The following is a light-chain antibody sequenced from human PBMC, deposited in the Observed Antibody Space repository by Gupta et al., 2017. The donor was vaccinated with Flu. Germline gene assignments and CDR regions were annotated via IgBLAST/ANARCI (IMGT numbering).Light chain of an antibody. CDR1: NLGDKY. V-gene: IGLV3-1*01. CDR2: ENK. CDR3: QTWDSSSGV. J-gene: IGLJ1*01. Sequence: SYDLTQPPSVSVSPGQTATIACPGENLGDKYVGWYQQKPGQSPVLVIYENKRRPSGIPERISGSNSGATATLTISGTQAVDEADYYCQTWDSSSGVFGTGTKLTVL.